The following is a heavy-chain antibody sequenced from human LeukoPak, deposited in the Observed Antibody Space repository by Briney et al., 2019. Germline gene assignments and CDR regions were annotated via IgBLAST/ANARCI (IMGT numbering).Heavy chain of an antibody. CDR1: GFTFSHYG. Sequence: GGSLRLSCATSGFTFSHYGMHWVRQAPGKGLERVAVIWSDGTNTYYGDPVKGRFTISRDNFQRTVYLQMNSPRAEDTAVYYCAKDAQRGFDYSNSLDKWGQGTLVTVSS. CDR2: IWSDGTNT. J-gene: IGHJ4*02. CDR3: AKDAQRGFDYSNSLDK. V-gene: IGHV3-33*06. D-gene: IGHD4-11*01.